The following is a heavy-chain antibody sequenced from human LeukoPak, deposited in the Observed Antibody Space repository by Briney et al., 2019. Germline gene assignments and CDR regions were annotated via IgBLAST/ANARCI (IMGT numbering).Heavy chain of an antibody. V-gene: IGHV3-7*01. J-gene: IGHJ4*02. CDR2: IREDGNKV. CDR3: ARDEVGGPLKY. Sequence: TGGSLRLSCLGSDFIFTKYWMTWVRRAPGKGLEWVANIREDGNKVNYIDSVRGRFTISRDNAKNSLYLQMNSLRAEDTAVYYCARDEVGGPLKYWGQGILVTVSS. CDR1: DFIFTKYW. D-gene: IGHD1-26*01.